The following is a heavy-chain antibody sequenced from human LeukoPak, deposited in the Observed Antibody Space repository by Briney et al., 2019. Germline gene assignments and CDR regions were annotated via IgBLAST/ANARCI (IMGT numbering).Heavy chain of an antibody. CDR2: IYYSGST. V-gene: IGHV4-59*01. CDR1: GGSFSISY. J-gene: IGHJ3*02. D-gene: IGHD6-6*01. CDR3: ASSDSSSGAFDI. Sequence: SETLSLTCGVSGGSFSISYWSWIRQPPGKGLEWIGYIYYSGSTNYNPSLKSRVTISVDTSKNQFSLKLSSVTAADTAVYYCASSDSSSGAFDIWGQGTMVTVSS.